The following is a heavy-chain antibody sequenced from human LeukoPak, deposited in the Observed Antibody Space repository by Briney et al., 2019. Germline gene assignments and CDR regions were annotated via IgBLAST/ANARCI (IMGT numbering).Heavy chain of an antibody. CDR2: INHSGST. Sequence: SETLSLTCAVYGGSFSGYYWSWIRQPPGKGLEWIGEINHSGSTNYNPSLKSRVTISVDTSKNQFSLKLSSVTAADTAVYYCARGESYGSGSYTPFDYWGQGTLVTVSS. J-gene: IGHJ4*02. CDR3: ARGESYGSGSYTPFDY. V-gene: IGHV4-34*01. CDR1: GGSFSGYY. D-gene: IGHD3-10*01.